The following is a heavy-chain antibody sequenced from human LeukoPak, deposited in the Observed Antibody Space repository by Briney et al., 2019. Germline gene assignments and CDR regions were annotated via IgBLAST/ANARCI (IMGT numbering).Heavy chain of an antibody. CDR1: GDSISSANYY. D-gene: IGHD2-2*01. V-gene: IGHV4-31*03. J-gene: IGHJ4*02. CDR2: IYYSGTT. CDR3: ARVVRYCSSTSCSFFDY. Sequence: SETLSLTCTVPGDSISSANYYWSWIRQHPGKALEWIGYIYYSGTTNYNSSLKSRVSISVDTSKNQFSLKLSSVTAADTAVYYCARVVRYCSSTSCSFFDYWGQGTLVTVSS.